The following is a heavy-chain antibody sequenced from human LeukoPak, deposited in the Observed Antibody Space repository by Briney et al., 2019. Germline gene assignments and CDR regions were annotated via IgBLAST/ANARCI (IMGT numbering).Heavy chain of an antibody. CDR2: VDPEDGEP. D-gene: IGHD6-13*01. J-gene: IGHJ4*02. Sequence: ASVKISCKASGYTFTDYFIHWVQQAPGKGLEWMGHVDPEDGEPVYADKFRGRVTFRADTSTDTVFLDLSSPTSDDTAVYYCAKVSSTLASAGALSFDFWGQGTLVTVSS. CDR3: AKVSSTLASAGALSFDF. V-gene: IGHV1-69-2*01. CDR1: GYTFTDYF.